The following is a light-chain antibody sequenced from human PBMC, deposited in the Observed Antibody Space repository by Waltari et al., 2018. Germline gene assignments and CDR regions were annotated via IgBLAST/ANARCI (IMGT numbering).Light chain of an antibody. CDR3: QQRSDWLYT. CDR1: QSVSRY. V-gene: IGKV3-11*01. CDR2: DAS. J-gene: IGKJ2*01. Sequence: EIVLTQSPATLSLSPGDSATLSCSASQSVSRYLAWYQKKPGQAPRILIYDASERATGIPARFSGSGSGTDFTLTINSLEPEDFAVYYCQQRSDWLYTFGQGTKLEIK.